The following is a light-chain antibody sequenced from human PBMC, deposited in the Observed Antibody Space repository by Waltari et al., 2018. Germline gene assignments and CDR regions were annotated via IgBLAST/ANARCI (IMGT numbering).Light chain of an antibody. CDR1: ISNIGANY. J-gene: IGLJ2*01. CDR2: RNN. CDR3: AAWDDSLSGVV. V-gene: IGLV1-47*01. Sequence: QSVPTQPPSASGTPGQRVIISCSGSISNIGANYVYWYQQLPGTAPKLLIYRNNQRPSGVPDRFSGSKSGTSASLAISGLRSEDEAHYHCAAWDDSLSGVVFGGGTKLTVL.